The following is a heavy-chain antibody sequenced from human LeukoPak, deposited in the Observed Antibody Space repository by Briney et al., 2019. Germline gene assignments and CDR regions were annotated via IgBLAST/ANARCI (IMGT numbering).Heavy chain of an antibody. D-gene: IGHD3-10*01. CDR2: ISDDGTYI. J-gene: IGHJ4*02. V-gene: IGHV3-21*01. CDR1: GFTLSGYT. Sequence: GGSLRLSCAASGFTLSGYTMNWVRQAAGKGLEWVSSISDDGTYIFYADSVKGRFTISRDNAENSLYLQMNSLRAEDTAVYYCARPAFYRSGNYYANGTDSWGQGTLVTVSS. CDR3: ARPAFYRSGNYYANGTDS.